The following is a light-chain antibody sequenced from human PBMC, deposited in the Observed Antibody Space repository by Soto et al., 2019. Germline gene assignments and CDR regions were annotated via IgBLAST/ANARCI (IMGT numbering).Light chain of an antibody. CDR2: DAS. CDR1: QSVSSY. V-gene: IGKV3-11*01. CDR3: QQRSNWPPT. J-gene: IGKJ3*01. Sequence: EIVLTQSPATLSLSPGERATLSCSASQSVSSYLAWYHQQPGQAPRLLIYDASNMATSIPARFSGSGSGTDFTLTISSLEPEDFAVYYCQQRSNWPPTFGPGTKVDIK.